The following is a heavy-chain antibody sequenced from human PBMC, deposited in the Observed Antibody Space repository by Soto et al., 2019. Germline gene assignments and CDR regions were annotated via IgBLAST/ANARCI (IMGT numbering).Heavy chain of an antibody. J-gene: IGHJ6*02. D-gene: IGHD3-22*01. CDR3: ARSGYYYDSSGPEDYYYYGMDV. CDR2: IIPIFGTA. CDR1: GGTFSSYA. Sequence: ASVKVSCKASGGTFSSYAISWVRQAPGQGLEWMGGIIPIFGTANYAQKFQGRVTITADESTSTAYMELSSLRSEDTAVYYCARSGYYYDSSGPEDYYYYGMDVWGQGTTVTVSS. V-gene: IGHV1-69*13.